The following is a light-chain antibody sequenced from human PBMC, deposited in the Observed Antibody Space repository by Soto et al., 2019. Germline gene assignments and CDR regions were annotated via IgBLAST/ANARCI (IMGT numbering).Light chain of an antibody. Sequence: QSVLTQAASVSGSPGQSITISCTGTSSDVGGYNYVSWYQQHPGKAPKLMIYDVSNRPSGVSNRFSGSKSGNTASLTISGFQAEDEADYYCSSYTSSTTYVFGTGTKVTVL. CDR1: SSDVGGYNY. J-gene: IGLJ1*01. V-gene: IGLV2-14*01. CDR2: DVS. CDR3: SSYTSSTTYV.